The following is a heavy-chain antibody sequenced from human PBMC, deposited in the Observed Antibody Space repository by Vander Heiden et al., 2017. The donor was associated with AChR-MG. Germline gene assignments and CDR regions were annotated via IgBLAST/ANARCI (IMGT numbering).Heavy chain of an antibody. CDR1: GGSISSYY. V-gene: IGHV4-59*01. Sequence: QVQLQESRPGLVKPSETLSLTRTVPGGSISSYYWSWIRQPQGKGLEWIGYIYYSGSTNYNPSLKRRVTISVDTSKSQFSLKLSSVTAADTAVYYCAREAVVAQGWFDPWGQGTLVTVSS. CDR3: AREAVVAQGWFDP. CDR2: IYYSGST. D-gene: IGHD2-2*01. J-gene: IGHJ5*02.